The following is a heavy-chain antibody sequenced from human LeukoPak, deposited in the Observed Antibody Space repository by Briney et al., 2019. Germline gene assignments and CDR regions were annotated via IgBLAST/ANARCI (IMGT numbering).Heavy chain of an antibody. CDR1: GFTFSSYW. J-gene: IGHJ4*02. V-gene: IGHV3-74*01. D-gene: IGHD5-18*01. CDR2: IKGDGSST. CDR3: ARDGYSFGHDFDY. Sequence: GGSLRLSCAASGFTFSSYWMHWVRHTPGKGLVWVSRIKGDGSSTSYADSVKGRFTISRDNAKNTLYLQMNSLRAENTAVYYCARDGYSFGHDFDYWGQGTLVTVSS.